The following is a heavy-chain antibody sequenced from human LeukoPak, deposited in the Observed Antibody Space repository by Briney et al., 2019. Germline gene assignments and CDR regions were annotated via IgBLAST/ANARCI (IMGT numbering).Heavy chain of an antibody. CDR3: VKDRRYYYGSGSYYNNYFDY. D-gene: IGHD3-10*01. CDR1: GFTFSSYA. V-gene: IGHV3-64D*06. Sequence: PGGSLRLSCSASGFTFSSYAMHWVRQAPGKGLEYVSAISSNGGSTYYADSVKGRFTISRDNSKNTLYPQMSSLRAEDTAVYYCVKDRRYYYGSGSYYNNYFDYWGQGTLVTVSS. CDR2: ISSNGGST. J-gene: IGHJ4*02.